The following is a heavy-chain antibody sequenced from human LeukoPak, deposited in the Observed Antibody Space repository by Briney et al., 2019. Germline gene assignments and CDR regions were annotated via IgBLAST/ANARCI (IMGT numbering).Heavy chain of an antibody. CDR1: GFNFDDYA. CDR3: AKGNDILN. D-gene: IGHD1-1*01. Sequence: GGPLRLSCAASGFNFDDYAMHWVRQGPGKGLEWVSGITWNSGYIGYADSVKGRFTISRDNAKNSLYLQMNSLRAEDTALYYCAKGNDILNWGQGTLVTVSS. V-gene: IGHV3-9*01. J-gene: IGHJ4*02. CDR2: ITWNSGYI.